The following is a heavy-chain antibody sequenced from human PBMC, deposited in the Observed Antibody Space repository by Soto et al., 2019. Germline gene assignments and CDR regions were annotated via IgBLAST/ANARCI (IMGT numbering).Heavy chain of an antibody. D-gene: IGHD3-22*01. Sequence: AGGSLRLSCAASGFTFYDYAMHWVRQAPGKGLEWVSGINWNGSSTDYVDSVKGRFTISRDNAKNSLYLQMNSLRAEDTAVYYCARGDYYDSSGPFSDAFDIWGQGTMVTVSS. J-gene: IGHJ3*02. CDR2: INWNGSST. CDR3: ARGDYYDSSGPFSDAFDI. CDR1: GFTFYDYA. V-gene: IGHV3-20*04.